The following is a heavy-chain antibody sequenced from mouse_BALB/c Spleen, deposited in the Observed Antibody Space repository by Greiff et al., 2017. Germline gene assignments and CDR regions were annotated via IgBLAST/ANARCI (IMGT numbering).Heavy chain of an antibody. CDR1: GFTFSSYA. CDR2: ISSGGSYT. D-gene: IGHD2-4*01. J-gene: IGHJ2*01. Sequence: EVQVVESGGGLVKPGGSLKLSCAASGFTFSSYAMSWVRQSPEKRLEWVAEISSGGSYTYYPDTVTGRSTISRDNAKNTLYLEMSSLRSEDTAMYYCARSIYYDYDDGGVYDMDYWGEGTTLTVSS. V-gene: IGHV5-9-4*01. CDR3: ARSIYYDYDDGGVYDMDY.